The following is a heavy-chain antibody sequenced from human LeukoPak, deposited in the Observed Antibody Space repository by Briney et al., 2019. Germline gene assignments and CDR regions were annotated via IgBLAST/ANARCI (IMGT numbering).Heavy chain of an antibody. J-gene: IGHJ4*02. V-gene: IGHV3-74*01. CDR1: GFTFSTYW. CDR2: INSDGSST. D-gene: IGHD1-26*01. CDR3: AIEPIVGVHFDY. Sequence: PGGSLRLSCAASGFTFSTYWMHWVRQAPGKGLVWVSSINSDGSSTSYADSVRGRFTISRDNAKNTLYLQMNSLRAEDTAVYYCAIEPIVGVHFDYWGQGTLVTVSS.